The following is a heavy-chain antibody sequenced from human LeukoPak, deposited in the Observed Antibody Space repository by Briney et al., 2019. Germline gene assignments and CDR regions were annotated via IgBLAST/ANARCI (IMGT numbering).Heavy chain of an antibody. CDR1: GGSISSYY. V-gene: IGHV4-4*07. CDR3: ARSPRTYYYYYYGMDV. J-gene: IGHJ6*02. Sequence: SETLSLTCSVSGGSISSYYWNWIRQPAGKGLEWIGRLYISGSTDYNPSLKSRVTMSVDTSKNQFSLKLSSVTAADTAVYYCARSPRTYYYYYYGMDVWGQGTTVTVSS. CDR2: LYISGST.